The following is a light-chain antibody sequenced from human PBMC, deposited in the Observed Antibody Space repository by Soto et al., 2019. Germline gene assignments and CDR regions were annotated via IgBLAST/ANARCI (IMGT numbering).Light chain of an antibody. Sequence: QSALTQPASVSASPGQSITISCTETSSDVGAYNYVSWYQQHPGKAPKLMIFDVNNRPSGVSNRFSGSKSGNTASLTISGLQAEDEADYYCSSYTITSTLAFGGGTKLTVL. CDR2: DVN. J-gene: IGLJ2*01. CDR1: SSDVGAYNY. V-gene: IGLV2-14*03. CDR3: SSYTITSTLA.